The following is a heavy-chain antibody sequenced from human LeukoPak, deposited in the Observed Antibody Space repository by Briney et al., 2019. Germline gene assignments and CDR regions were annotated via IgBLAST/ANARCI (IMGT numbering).Heavy chain of an antibody. V-gene: IGHV1-18*01. D-gene: IGHD3-3*01. J-gene: IGHJ5*02. Sequence: ASVKVSCKASGYTFTSYGISWVRQAPGQGLEWMGWISAYNGNTNYAQKLQGRVTMTTDTSTSTAYMELRSLRSDDTAVYYCAREGRQSFGVVIGWFDPWGRGTLVTVSS. CDR3: AREGRQSFGVVIGWFDP. CDR1: GYTFTSYG. CDR2: ISAYNGNT.